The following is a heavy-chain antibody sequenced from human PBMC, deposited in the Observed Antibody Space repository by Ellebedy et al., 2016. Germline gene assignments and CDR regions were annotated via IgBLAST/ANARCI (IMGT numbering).Heavy chain of an antibody. J-gene: IGHJ6*02. CDR3: ARHNLAGSSSYGMDG. Sequence: GESLKISXKGSGYSFTSYWISWVRQMPGKGLEWMGRIDPSDSYTNYSPSFQGHVTISADKSISTAYLQWSSLKASDTAMYYCARHNLAGSSSYGMDGWGQGTTVTVSS. V-gene: IGHV5-10-1*01. D-gene: IGHD1-14*01. CDR2: IDPSDSYT. CDR1: GYSFTSYW.